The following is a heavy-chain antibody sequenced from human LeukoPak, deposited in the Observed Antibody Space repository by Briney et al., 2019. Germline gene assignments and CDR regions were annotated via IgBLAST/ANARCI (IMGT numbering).Heavy chain of an antibody. CDR3: AREFPGLLPTAPRGYYFDY. V-gene: IGHV1-18*01. Sequence: ASVKVSCKASGYTFTSFGISWVRQAPGQGLEWMGWINTYNGNTNYVQRLQGRVTMTTDTSTSTAYMELRSLRSDDTAVYYCAREFPGLLPTAPRGYYFDYWGQGTLVTVSS. CDR2: INTYNGNT. J-gene: IGHJ4*02. CDR1: GYTFTSFG. D-gene: IGHD2-2*01.